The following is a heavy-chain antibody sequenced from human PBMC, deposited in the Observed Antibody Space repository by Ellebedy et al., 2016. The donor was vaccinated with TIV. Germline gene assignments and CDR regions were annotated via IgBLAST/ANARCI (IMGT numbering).Heavy chain of an antibody. V-gene: IGHV2-5*02. CDR1: GFSLRSIGAG. J-gene: IGHJ5*01. D-gene: IGHD3-16*01. CDR2: IFGDDAK. Sequence: SGPTLVKPTETLTLTCSFSGFSLRSIGAGVAWIRQPPGKALEWLTVIFGDDAKHFSPSLRTRLATTQDTRRSRAVLTLTNVDPLDTATYYCARGSRHTGPRTDYYVRFDSWGPGTRVTVSS. CDR3: ARGSRHTGPRTDYYVRFDS.